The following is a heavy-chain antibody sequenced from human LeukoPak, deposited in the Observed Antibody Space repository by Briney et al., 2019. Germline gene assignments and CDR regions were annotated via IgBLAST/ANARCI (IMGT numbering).Heavy chain of an antibody. CDR1: GGSFSGYY. J-gene: IGHJ5*02. D-gene: IGHD3-10*01. CDR2: INHSGST. CDR3: ARRAYFYASGSLNWFDP. Sequence: SETLSLTCAVYGGSFSGYYWNWIRQPPGKGLEWIGEINHSGSTNHNPSLKSRVTMSVDMSKNQFFLKLSSVTAADTAVYYCARRAYFYASGSLNWFDPWGQETLVTVSS. V-gene: IGHV4-34*01.